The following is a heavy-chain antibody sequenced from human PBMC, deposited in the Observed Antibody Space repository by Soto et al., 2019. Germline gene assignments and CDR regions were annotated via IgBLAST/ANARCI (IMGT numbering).Heavy chain of an antibody. CDR1: GYTFTSYG. CDR2: ISAYNGNT. Sequence: ASVKVSCKASGYTFTSYGISWVRQAPGQGLEWMGWISAYNGNTNNAQKLQGRVTMTTDTSTSTAYMELRSLRSDDTAVYYSARDWLRYFEFWSGNLSYYGMEVWRQESRV. V-gene: IGHV1-18*01. J-gene: IGHJ6*01. D-gene: IGHD3-3*01. CDR3: ARDWLRYFEFWSGNLSYYGMEV.